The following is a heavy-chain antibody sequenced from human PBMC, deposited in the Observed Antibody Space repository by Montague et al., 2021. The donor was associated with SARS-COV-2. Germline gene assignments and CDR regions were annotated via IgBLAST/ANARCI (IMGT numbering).Heavy chain of an antibody. CDR1: GGSISSSSYY. V-gene: IGHV4-39*07. D-gene: IGHD3-16*01. CDR2: IYYSGST. Sequence: SETLSLTCTVSGGSISSSSYYWGWIRQPPGKGLEWIGSIYYSGSTYYXPSLKSRVTISVDTSKNPFSLKLSSVTAADTAVYYCARDLWVWLSVGGSFDSWGQGTLVTVSS. J-gene: IGHJ4*02. CDR3: ARDLWVWLSVGGSFDS.